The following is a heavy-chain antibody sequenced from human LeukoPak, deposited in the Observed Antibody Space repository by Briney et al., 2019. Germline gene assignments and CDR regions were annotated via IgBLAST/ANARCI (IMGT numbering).Heavy chain of an antibody. D-gene: IGHD3-22*01. Sequence: SVKVSCKASGGTFSSYANSWVRQAPGQGLEWMGMIIPIFGTANYAQKFQGRVTITTDESTSTAYMELSSLRSEDTAVYYCARDHYDSSGYYYAEYFQHGGQGTLVTVSS. J-gene: IGHJ1*01. CDR1: GGTFSSYA. CDR2: IIPIFGTA. CDR3: ARDHYDSSGYYYAEYFQH. V-gene: IGHV1-69*05.